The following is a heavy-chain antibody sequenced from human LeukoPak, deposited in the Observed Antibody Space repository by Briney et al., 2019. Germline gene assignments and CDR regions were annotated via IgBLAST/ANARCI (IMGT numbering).Heavy chain of an antibody. CDR2: IYYSGST. D-gene: IGHD3-16*01. V-gene: IGHV4-59*12. Sequence: PSETLSLTCTVSGGSISSYYWSWIRQPPGKGLEWIGYIYYSGSTNYNPSLKSRVTISVDRSKNQFSLKLSSVTAADTAVYYCARELPGVGVDYWGQGTLVTVSS. J-gene: IGHJ4*02. CDR1: GGSISSYY. CDR3: ARELPGVGVDY.